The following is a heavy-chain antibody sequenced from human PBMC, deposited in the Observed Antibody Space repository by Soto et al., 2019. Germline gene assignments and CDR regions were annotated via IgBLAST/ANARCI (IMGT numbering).Heavy chain of an antibody. CDR2: IYSGGST. V-gene: IGHV3-53*01. D-gene: IGHD1-26*01. J-gene: IGHJ4*02. Sequence: EVQLVESGGGLIQPGGSLRLSCAASGFTVSSNYMSWVRQAPGKGLEWVSIIYSGGSTYYADSVKGRFTISRDNSKNTLYLQMNSLRAEDTAVYYCARASGSGSYSFDYWGQGTLVTVSS. CDR1: GFTVSSNY. CDR3: ARASGSGSYSFDY.